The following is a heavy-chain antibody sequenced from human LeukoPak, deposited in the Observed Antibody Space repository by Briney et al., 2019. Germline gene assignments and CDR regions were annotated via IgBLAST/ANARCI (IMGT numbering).Heavy chain of an antibody. V-gene: IGHV1-2*06. J-gene: IGHJ4*02. CDR1: GYTFTGYY. D-gene: IGHD3-16*01. CDR3: ASSRLYYDYVWGSSPVWYY. Sequence: ASVKVSCKASGYTFTGYYKHWVRQAPGQGLEWMGRINPNSGGTNYAQKFQGRVTMTRDTSISTAYMELSRLRSDDTAVYYCASSRLYYDYVWGSSPVWYYWGQGTLVTVSS. CDR2: INPNSGGT.